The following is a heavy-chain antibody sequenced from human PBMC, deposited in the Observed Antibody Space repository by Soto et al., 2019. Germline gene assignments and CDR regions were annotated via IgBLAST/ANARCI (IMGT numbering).Heavy chain of an antibody. CDR1: GGSVRNDNFY. J-gene: IGHJ5*02. V-gene: IGHV4-61*01. D-gene: IGHD3-16*01. CDR3: ARGLTMGQLPSHFDH. CDR2: VHSSGIT. Sequence: SLTCTVSGGSVRNDNFYWSWIRQPPGKGLEWIGYVHSSGITNYNPSLKRRVTISVDTSRNQFSLRLSSVTAADTAVYYCARGLTMGQLPSHFDHWGQGTLVTVSS.